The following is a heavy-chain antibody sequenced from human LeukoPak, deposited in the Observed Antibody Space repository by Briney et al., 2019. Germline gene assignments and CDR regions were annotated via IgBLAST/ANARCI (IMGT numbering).Heavy chain of an antibody. CDR3: ARDAEAWSGYFDY. D-gene: IGHD3-3*01. Sequence: SVEVSCKASGGTFSSYAISWVRQAPGQGLEWMGRIIPILGIANYAQKFQGRVTITADKSTSTAYMELRSLRSDDTAVYYCARDAEAWSGYFDYWGQGTLVTVSS. CDR1: GGTFSSYA. CDR2: IIPILGIA. V-gene: IGHV1-69*04. J-gene: IGHJ4*02.